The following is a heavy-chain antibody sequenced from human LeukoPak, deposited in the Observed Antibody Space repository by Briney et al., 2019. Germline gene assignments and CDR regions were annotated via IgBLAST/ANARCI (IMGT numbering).Heavy chain of an antibody. J-gene: IGHJ4*02. D-gene: IGHD1-26*01. Sequence: GGSLTLSCAPSGFTFSSYWMSWVRQAPGKALVRVSIIKSEGFTAAYADSVKGRFTISRDHAKNTLSLQMNSLRVEDTAVYYCVRGNSGSHDYWGPGTLVTVSS. CDR1: GFTFSSYW. CDR2: IKSEGFTA. CDR3: VRGNSGSHDY. V-gene: IGHV3-74*01.